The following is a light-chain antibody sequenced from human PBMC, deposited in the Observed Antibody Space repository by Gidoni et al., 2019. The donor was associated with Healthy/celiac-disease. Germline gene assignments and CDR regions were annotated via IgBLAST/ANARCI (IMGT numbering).Light chain of an antibody. J-gene: IGKJ5*01. CDR2: DAS. Sequence: EIVLTQSPATLSLSPGERATLSCRASQSVSSYLAWYQQNPGQAPRLLIYDASNRATGIPARFSGSGSGTDFTLTISSLEPEDFAVYYCQQRSNWPITFGQXTRLEIK. V-gene: IGKV3-11*01. CDR3: QQRSNWPIT. CDR1: QSVSSY.